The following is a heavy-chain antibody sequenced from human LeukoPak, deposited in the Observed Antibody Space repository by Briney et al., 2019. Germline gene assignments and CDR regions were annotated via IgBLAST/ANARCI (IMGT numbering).Heavy chain of an antibody. J-gene: IGHJ4*02. V-gene: IGHV4-4*07. D-gene: IGHD5-12*01. CDR2: IYPRESP. CDR3: AREWHHVFDY. CDR1: GGSISSYS. Sequence: SETLSLTCTVSGGSISSYSWSWMRQPAAKGLEWIGRIYPRESPNYNPSLKSRVIMSVDKSKNQFSLKLRSVTAADTAVYYCAREWHHVFDYWGQGNLVTVSS.